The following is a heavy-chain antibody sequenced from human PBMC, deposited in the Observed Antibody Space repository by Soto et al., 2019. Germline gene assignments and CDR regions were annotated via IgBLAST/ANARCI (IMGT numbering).Heavy chain of an antibody. V-gene: IGHV3-23*01. D-gene: IGHD6-6*01. CDR3: AKRDYSSSSLYYYYGMDV. CDR1: GFTFSSYA. Sequence: GGSLRLSCAASGFTFSSYAMSWVRQAPGKGLEWVSAISGSGGSTYYADSVKGRFTISRDNSKNTLYLQMNSLRAEDTAVYYCAKRDYSSSSLYYYYGMDVWGQGTTVTVSS. J-gene: IGHJ6*02. CDR2: ISGSGGST.